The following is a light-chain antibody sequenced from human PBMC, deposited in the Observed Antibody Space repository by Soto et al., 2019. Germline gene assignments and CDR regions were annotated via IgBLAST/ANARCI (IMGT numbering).Light chain of an antibody. Sequence: EVLVTQSPATLSVSPGDGVTLSCRASQSVSTDLAWYQQKPGQAPRLLIYGASIRAIGVPDRFSGSGSGTDFTFTISSLLSEESAVYYCQQYFRWPPWTFGQGTKVEV. CDR3: QQYFRWPPWT. CDR2: GAS. J-gene: IGKJ1*01. V-gene: IGKV3-15*01. CDR1: QSVSTD.